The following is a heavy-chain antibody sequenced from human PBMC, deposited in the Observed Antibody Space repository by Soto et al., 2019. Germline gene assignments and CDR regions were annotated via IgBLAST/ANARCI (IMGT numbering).Heavy chain of an antibody. CDR2: NYHSGST. D-gene: IGHD4-17*01. V-gene: IGHV4-30-2*01. CDR3: VRGMTTVTTYDY. CDR1: SGSISSGGYS. Sequence: QLQLQESGSGLVKPSQTLSLTCAVSSGSISSGGYSWSWLRQPPGKGLEWIRYNYHSGSTYYNPSLNSRVTISVDMSTNQFSLKLCSVTAADTAVYSCVRGMTTVTTYDYWGQGTLVTVYS. J-gene: IGHJ4*02.